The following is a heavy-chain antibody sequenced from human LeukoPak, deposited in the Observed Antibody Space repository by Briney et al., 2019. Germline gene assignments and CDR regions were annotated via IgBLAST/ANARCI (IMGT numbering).Heavy chain of an antibody. CDR1: GYTFTSYG. CDR3: ARDIYDSSGYTPGFDY. Sequence: ASVKVSCKASGYTFTSYGISWVRQAPGQGLEWMGWISAYNGNTNYAQKLQGRVTMTTDTSTSTAYMELRSLRSEDTAVYYCARDIYDSSGYTPGFDYWGQGTLVTVSS. D-gene: IGHD3-22*01. J-gene: IGHJ4*02. V-gene: IGHV1-18*01. CDR2: ISAYNGNT.